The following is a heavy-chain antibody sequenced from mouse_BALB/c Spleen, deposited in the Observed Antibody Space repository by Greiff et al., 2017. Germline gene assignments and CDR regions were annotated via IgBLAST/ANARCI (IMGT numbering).Heavy chain of an antibody. CDR2: IRLKSNNYAT. Sequence: EVMLVESGGGLVQPGGSMKLSCVASGFTFSNYWMNWVRQSPEKGLEWVAEIRLKSNNYATHYAESVKGRFTISRDDSKSSVYLQMNNLRAEDTGIYYCTSSYDAMDYWGQGTSVTVSS. CDR1: GFTFSNYW. J-gene: IGHJ4*01. CDR3: TSSYDAMDY. V-gene: IGHV6-6*02.